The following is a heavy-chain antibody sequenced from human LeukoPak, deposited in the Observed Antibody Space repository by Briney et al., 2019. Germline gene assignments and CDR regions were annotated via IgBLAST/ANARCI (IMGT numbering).Heavy chain of an antibody. Sequence: PGGSLRLSCAASGFTFSTYGMTWVRQAPGEGLEWVSAIGGSGYSTYYADSVKGRFTISRDNSRNTLYLQMNSLRAEDTAVYYCARAYYDSSGYHYFDYWGQGTLVTVSS. CDR2: IGGSGYST. CDR3: ARAYYDSSGYHYFDY. CDR1: GFTFSTYG. J-gene: IGHJ4*02. V-gene: IGHV3-23*01. D-gene: IGHD3-22*01.